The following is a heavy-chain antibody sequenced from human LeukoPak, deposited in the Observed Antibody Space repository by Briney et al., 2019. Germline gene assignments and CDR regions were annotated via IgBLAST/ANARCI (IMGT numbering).Heavy chain of an antibody. Sequence: GGSLRLSCAASGFSFSNFAMGWVRQAPARGPEWVSLISWNGARIHYGDSVKGRFTISRDNSKNSLYLQMNSLRTEDTALYYCVKDLVAASENVRGWYPMDYWGQGTLVTVSS. CDR2: ISWNGARI. V-gene: IGHV3-43*02. CDR3: VKDLVAASENVRGWYPMDY. J-gene: IGHJ4*02. D-gene: IGHD6-19*01. CDR1: GFSFSNFA.